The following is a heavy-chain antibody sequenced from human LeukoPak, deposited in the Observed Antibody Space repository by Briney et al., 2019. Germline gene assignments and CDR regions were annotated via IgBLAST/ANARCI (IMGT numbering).Heavy chain of an antibody. CDR1: GLTVSSNS. D-gene: IGHD2-2*01. CDR2: IYSGGNT. J-gene: IGHJ6*02. V-gene: IGHV3-53*05. Sequence: GGSLRLSCAASGLTVSSNSMSWVRQAPGKGLEWVSAIYSGGNTYYADSVKGRFTISRDNAKNSLYLQMNSLRAEDTALYYCAKAYCSSTSCYDLYYYGMDVWGQGTTVTVSS. CDR3: AKAYCSSTSCYDLYYYGMDV.